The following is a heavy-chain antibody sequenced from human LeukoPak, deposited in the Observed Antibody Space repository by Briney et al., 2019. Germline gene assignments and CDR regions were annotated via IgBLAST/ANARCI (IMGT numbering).Heavy chain of an antibody. CDR3: ASSMSGWGKGLFDY. D-gene: IGHD3-16*01. J-gene: IGHJ4*02. Sequence: PGGSLRLSCAASGFSLSSYVITWVRQAPGKGLEWVSGISGSGAHYADSVKGRFTISRDNAKNSLYLQMSSLRDEDTVVYYCASSMSGWGKGLFDYWGQGTLVTVSS. CDR2: ISGSGA. CDR1: GFSLSSYV. V-gene: IGHV3-23*01.